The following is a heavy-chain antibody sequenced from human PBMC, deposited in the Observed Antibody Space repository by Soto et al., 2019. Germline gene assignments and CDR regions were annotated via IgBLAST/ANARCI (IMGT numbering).Heavy chain of an antibody. CDR3: ARDNGYSYGYTLDH. CDR2: FYYSGST. D-gene: IGHD5-18*01. Sequence: SETLSLTCTVSGGSISSGGYYWSWIRQHPGKGLEWIGYFYYSGSTYYNPSLKSRVTISVDTSKNQFSLKLSSVTAADTAVYYCARDNGYSYGYTLDHWGQGTLVTVSS. CDR1: GGSISSGGYY. V-gene: IGHV4-31*03. J-gene: IGHJ4*02.